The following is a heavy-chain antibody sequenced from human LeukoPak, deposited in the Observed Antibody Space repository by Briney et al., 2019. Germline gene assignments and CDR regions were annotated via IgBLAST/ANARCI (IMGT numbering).Heavy chain of an antibody. J-gene: IGHJ3*02. CDR3: ARDLLLWFGESPFDI. CDR2: ISGSGGTT. D-gene: IGHD3-10*01. V-gene: IGHV3-23*01. Sequence: GGSLRLSCAASGFTFSSYAMSWVRQAPGKGLEWVSAISGSGGTTYYADSVKGRFTISRDNAKNSLYLQMNSLRAEDTAVYYCARDLLLWFGESPFDIWGQGTMVTVSS. CDR1: GFTFSSYA.